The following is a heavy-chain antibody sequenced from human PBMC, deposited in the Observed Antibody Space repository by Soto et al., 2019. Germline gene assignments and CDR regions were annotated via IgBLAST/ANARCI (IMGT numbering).Heavy chain of an antibody. V-gene: IGHV4-38-2*02. CDR3: ARERDYDFWSGYYKPHRVDY. D-gene: IGHD3-3*01. J-gene: IGHJ4*02. CDR2: IYHSGST. Sequence: SETLSLTCAVSGYSISSGYYWGWIRQPPGKGLEWIGSIYHSGSTYYNPSLKSRVTISVDTSKNQFSLKLSSVTAADTAVYYCARERDYDFWSGYYKPHRVDYWGQGTLVTVYS. CDR1: GYSISSGYY.